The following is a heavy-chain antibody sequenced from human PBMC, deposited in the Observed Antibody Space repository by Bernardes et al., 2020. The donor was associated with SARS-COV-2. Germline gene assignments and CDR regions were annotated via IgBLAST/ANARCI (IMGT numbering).Heavy chain of an antibody. J-gene: IGHJ4*02. Sequence: GGFLGPSCAAPGFTFCSCSMNWVRPAPGEGVGWGSSISGDRGSIYYADSVKGRFTISRDNAKSSLYLQMNSLRAEDTAVYYCASCGGSCYTDPFDYWGQGTLVTVSS. CDR1: GFTFCSCS. D-gene: IGHD2-15*01. CDR3: ASCGGSCYTDPFDY. CDR2: ISGDRGSI. V-gene: IGHV3-21*01.